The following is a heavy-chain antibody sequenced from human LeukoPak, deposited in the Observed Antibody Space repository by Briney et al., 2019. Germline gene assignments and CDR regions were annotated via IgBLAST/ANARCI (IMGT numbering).Heavy chain of an antibody. V-gene: IGHV4-39*01. CDR3: ASRAGTMVRGVIIAGWFDP. D-gene: IGHD3-10*01. CDR2: IYYSGST. J-gene: IGHJ5*02. CDR1: GGSISSSSYY. Sequence: SETLSLTCTVSGGSISSSSYYWGWIRQPPGKGLEWIGSIYYSGSTYYNPSLKSRVTISVDTSKNQFSLKLSSVPAADTAVYYCASRAGTMVRGVIIAGWFDPWGQGTLVTVSS.